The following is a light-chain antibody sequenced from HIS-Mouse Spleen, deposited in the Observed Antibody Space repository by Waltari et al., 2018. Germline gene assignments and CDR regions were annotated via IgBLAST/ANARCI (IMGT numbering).Light chain of an antibody. CDR2: GAS. V-gene: IGKV3-15*01. Sequence: EIVMTQSPATLSVSPGDRATLSCRASQSVSSNLPWYQQKPGQAPRLLIYGASTRATGIPARFSGSGSGTEFTLTISSMQSEDFAVYYCQQYNNWPRTFGQGTKVEIK. CDR3: QQYNNWPRT. CDR1: QSVSSN. J-gene: IGKJ1*01.